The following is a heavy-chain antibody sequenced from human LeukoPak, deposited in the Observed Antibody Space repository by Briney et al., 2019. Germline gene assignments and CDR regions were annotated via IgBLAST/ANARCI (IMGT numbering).Heavy chain of an antibody. J-gene: IGHJ4*02. CDR3: AKDKAAAGTGGLAY. D-gene: IGHD6-13*01. CDR2: ISWNSGSI. Sequence: GGSLRLSCAASGFTFDDYAMHWVRQAPGKGLEWVSGISWNSGSIGYADSVKGRFTISRDNAKNSLYLQMNSLRAEDTALYYCAKDKAAAGTGGLAYWGQGTLVTVSS. CDR1: GFTFDDYA. V-gene: IGHV3-9*01.